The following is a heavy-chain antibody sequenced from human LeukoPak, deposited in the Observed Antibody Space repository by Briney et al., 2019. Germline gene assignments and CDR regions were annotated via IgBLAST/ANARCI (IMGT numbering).Heavy chain of an antibody. CDR2: IIYSGST. CDR1: GGSISSYY. J-gene: IGHJ4*02. CDR3: ARARTYYYDSSGYQREFDY. D-gene: IGHD3-22*01. Sequence: PSETLSLTCTVSGGSISSYYWSWIRQPPGKGLEWIGFIIYSGSTNYNPSLKSRVTISVDTSKNQFSLKLSSVTAADTAVYYCARARTYYYDSSGYQREFDYWGQGTLVTVSS. V-gene: IGHV4-59*01.